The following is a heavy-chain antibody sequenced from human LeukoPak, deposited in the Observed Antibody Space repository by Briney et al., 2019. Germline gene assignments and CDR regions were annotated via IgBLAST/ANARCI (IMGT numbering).Heavy chain of an antibody. Sequence: PGGSLRLFCAASGFTFSSYSMSWVRQAPGKGLEWVSSISSSSSYIYYADSVKGRFTISRDNAKNSLYLQMNSLRAEDTAVYYCARGLVFRGDPWGQGTLVTVSS. V-gene: IGHV3-21*01. CDR1: GFTFSSYS. CDR2: ISSSSSYI. J-gene: IGHJ5*02. CDR3: ARGLVFRGDP. D-gene: IGHD7-27*01.